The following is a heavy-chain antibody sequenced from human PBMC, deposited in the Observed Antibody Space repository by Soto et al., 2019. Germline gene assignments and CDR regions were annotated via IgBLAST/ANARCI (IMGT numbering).Heavy chain of an antibody. J-gene: IGHJ5*02. CDR3: AKDVSSRRWFDP. Sequence: PSETLSLTCAVSGASIRSCHWSFLRQPAGKGLEWIGRIQHTGNTNYNPSLKSRVTMSADTSKNQISLKMTSVTAADTAVYFCAKDVSSRRWFDPWGQGVRVTVSS. D-gene: IGHD3-16*01. CDR2: IQHTGNT. V-gene: IGHV4-4*07. CDR1: GASIRSCH.